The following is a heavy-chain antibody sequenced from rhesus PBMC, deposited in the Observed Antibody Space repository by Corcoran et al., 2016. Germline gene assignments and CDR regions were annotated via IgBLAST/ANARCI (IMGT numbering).Heavy chain of an antibody. D-gene: IGHD3-3*01. Sequence: QVQLQESGPAVVKPSETLSLTCAVSGGSISSSTWWSWIRQSPGKGLGWVGGIYGRWGGPEQKPAPNRWSTLSKYQSQNQFSPTGGFGTGGGPGVYYCAGRGIWNCYYNGRVDVWGPGVPVP. CDR1: GGSISSSTW. CDR2: IYGRWGGP. V-gene: IGHV4-93*01. CDR3: AGRGIWNCYYNGRVDV. J-gene: IGHJ5-1*01.